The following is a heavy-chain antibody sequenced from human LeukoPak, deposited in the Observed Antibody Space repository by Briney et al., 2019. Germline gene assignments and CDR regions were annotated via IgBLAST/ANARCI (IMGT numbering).Heavy chain of an antibody. Sequence: GGSLRLSCSASGFTFSRYAMHWVRQAPGRGLEYVSAISSNGGSTYYADSVKGRFTISRDNSRNTLHLQMSSLRVEDTAVYYCVKDSSSGSYFDYWGQGTLVTVSS. CDR1: GFTFSRYA. CDR2: ISSNGGST. CDR3: VKDSSSGSYFDY. D-gene: IGHD3-10*01. V-gene: IGHV3-64D*06. J-gene: IGHJ4*02.